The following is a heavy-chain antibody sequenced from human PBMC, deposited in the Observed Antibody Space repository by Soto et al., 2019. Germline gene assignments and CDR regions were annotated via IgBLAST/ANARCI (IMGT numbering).Heavy chain of an antibody. Sequence: QVQLVQSGAEVKKPGSSVKVSCKASGGTFSSYAISWVRQAPGQGLEWMGGIIPIFGTANFAQKFQGRVTITADESTSTAYMELSSLRSEDTAVYYCARREEVAAADRGYYYYGMDVWGQGTTVTVSS. D-gene: IGHD6-13*01. V-gene: IGHV1-69*01. J-gene: IGHJ6*02. CDR1: GGTFSSYA. CDR3: ARREEVAAADRGYYYYGMDV. CDR2: IIPIFGTA.